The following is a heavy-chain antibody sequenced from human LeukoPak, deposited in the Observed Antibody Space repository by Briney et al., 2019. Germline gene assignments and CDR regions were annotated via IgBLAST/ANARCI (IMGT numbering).Heavy chain of an antibody. CDR1: GASIRNKF. J-gene: IGHJ4*02. CDR3: AGDTSGYYGRYEH. D-gene: IGHD3-3*01. Sequence: PSETLSLTCDVSGASIRNKFWSWLRHPPGKALEWIGYISYTGTTNYNPSLQSRVTISVDTSKNQLSLKLTSMTAADTAVYYCAGDTSGYYGRYEHWGQEPWSPSPQ. V-gene: IGHV4-59*01. CDR2: ISYTGTT.